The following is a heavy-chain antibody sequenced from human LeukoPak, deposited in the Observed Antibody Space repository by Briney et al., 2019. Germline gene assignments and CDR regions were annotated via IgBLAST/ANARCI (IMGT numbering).Heavy chain of an antibody. Sequence: GASVKVSCKASGGTFSSYAISWVRQAPGQGLEWMGGIIPIFGTANYAQKFQGRVTITADKSTSTAYMELSSPRSEDTAVYYCARDRQRIVGAETPYLLDAFDIWGQGTMVTVSS. CDR2: IIPIFGTA. V-gene: IGHV1-69*06. J-gene: IGHJ3*02. CDR3: ARDRQRIVGAETPYLLDAFDI. D-gene: IGHD1-26*01. CDR1: GGTFSSYA.